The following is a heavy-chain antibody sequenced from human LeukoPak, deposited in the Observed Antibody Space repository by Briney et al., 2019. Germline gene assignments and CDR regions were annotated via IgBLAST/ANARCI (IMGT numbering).Heavy chain of an antibody. CDR2: FYYSGST. Sequence: SETLSLTCTVSGGSISSYYWSWIRQPPGKGLEWIGYFYYSGSTNYNPSLKSRVTLSVDTSKSQFSLKLSSVTAADSAVYYCARYLCSGGSCYFDYWGQGTLVTVSS. V-gene: IGHV4-59*08. J-gene: IGHJ4*02. CDR1: GGSISSYY. CDR3: ARYLCSGGSCYFDY. D-gene: IGHD2-15*01.